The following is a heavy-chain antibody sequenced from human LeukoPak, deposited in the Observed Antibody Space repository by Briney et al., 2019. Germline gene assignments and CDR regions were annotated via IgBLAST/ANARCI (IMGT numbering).Heavy chain of an antibody. CDR3: ARDGGGGYSFGPFDY. CDR2: IYSGGTT. J-gene: IGHJ4*02. CDR1: GFTFSAYW. V-gene: IGHV3-53*01. Sequence: GGSLRLSCAASGFTFSAYWMTWVRQAPGKGLEWVSLIYSGGTTNYADPVKGRFTISRDNSSHTPYLKMSSLRAEDTAVYYCARDGGGGYSFGPFDYWGQGTLVTVSS. D-gene: IGHD5-18*01.